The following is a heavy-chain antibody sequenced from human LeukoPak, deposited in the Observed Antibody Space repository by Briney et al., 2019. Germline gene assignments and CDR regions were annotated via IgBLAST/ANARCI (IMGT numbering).Heavy chain of an antibody. Sequence: GASVKVSCKVSGYTLTELSMHWVRQAPGKGLEWMGGFDREDGETIYAQKFQGRVTMTEDTSTDTAYMELSSLRSEDTAVYYCATDRDTMVQGVITAFDIWGQGTMVTVSS. CDR2: FDREDGET. D-gene: IGHD3-10*01. CDR1: GYTLTELS. J-gene: IGHJ3*02. CDR3: ATDRDTMVQGVITAFDI. V-gene: IGHV1-24*01.